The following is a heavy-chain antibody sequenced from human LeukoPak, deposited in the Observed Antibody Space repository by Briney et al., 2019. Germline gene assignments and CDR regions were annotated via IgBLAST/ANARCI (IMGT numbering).Heavy chain of an antibody. D-gene: IGHD4-17*01. J-gene: IGHJ4*02. CDR2: IYSGGST. V-gene: IGHV3-53*01. CDR1: GFTFSDYY. CDR3: ARVEYGVVDY. Sequence: GSLRLSCAASGFTFSDYYMSWVRQAPGKGLEWVSVIYSGGSTYYADSVKGRFTISRDNSKNTLYLQMNSLRAEDTAVYYCARVEYGVVDYWGQGTLVTVSS.